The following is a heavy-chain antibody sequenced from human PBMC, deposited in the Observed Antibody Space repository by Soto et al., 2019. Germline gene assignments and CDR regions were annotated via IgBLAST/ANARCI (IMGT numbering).Heavy chain of an antibody. CDR2: IYYSGST. J-gene: IGHJ6*02. V-gene: IGHV4-39*01. CDR3: ARLNDFWSGYPPYYYGMDV. D-gene: IGHD3-3*01. Sequence: QLQLQESGPGLVKPSETLSLTCTVSGGSISSSSYYWGWIRQPPGKGLEWIGSIYYSGSTYYNPSPKSRVTISVDTSKNQFSLKLSSVTAADTAVYYCARLNDFWSGYPPYYYGMDVWGQGTTVTVSS. CDR1: GGSISSSSYY.